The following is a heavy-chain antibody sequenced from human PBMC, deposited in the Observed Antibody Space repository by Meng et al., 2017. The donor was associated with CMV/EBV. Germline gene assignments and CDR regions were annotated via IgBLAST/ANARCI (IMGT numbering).Heavy chain of an antibody. J-gene: IGHJ6*02. V-gene: IGHV3-21*01. CDR1: GFTFSSYS. D-gene: IGHD2-15*01. CDR3: ARGRANTFMWVERLPYCSGGSCYDPYYYYYGMDV. Sequence: ESLKISCAASGFTFSSYSMNWVRQAPGKGLEWVSSISSSSYIYYADSVKGRFTISRDNAKNSLYLQMNSLRAEDTAVYYCARGRANTFMWVERLPYCSGGSCYDPYYYYYGMDVWGQGTTVTVSS. CDR2: ISSSSYI.